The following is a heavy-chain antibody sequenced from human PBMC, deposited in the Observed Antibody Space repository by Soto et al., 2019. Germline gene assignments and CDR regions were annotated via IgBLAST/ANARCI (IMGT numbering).Heavy chain of an antibody. CDR1: GFIFSSYW. CDR3: ARDGMRTLDY. J-gene: IGHJ4*02. Sequence: GGSLRLSCAASGFIFSSYWMSWARQAPGKGLEWVANIKQDGSEKNYVDSVKGRFTMSRDNGKNSLYLQMSSLRAEDTAVYYCARDGMRTLDYWGQGTLVTVSS. V-gene: IGHV3-7*01. D-gene: IGHD1-1*01. CDR2: IKQDGSEK.